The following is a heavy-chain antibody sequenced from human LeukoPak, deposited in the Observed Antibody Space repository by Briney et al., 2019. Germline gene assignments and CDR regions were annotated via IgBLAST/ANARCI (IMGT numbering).Heavy chain of an antibody. CDR1: GDSISDYY. V-gene: IGHV4-59*08. CDR3: ARQTDGGFS. Sequence: PSETLSLTCTVFGDSISDYYWSWIRQPPGKGLEWIGNIYYTGSTNLNPSLKSRLTISVDTTKNQFSLRVTSVTAADTAVYFCARQTDGGFSWGQGTLVTVS. CDR2: IYYTGST. J-gene: IGHJ5*02.